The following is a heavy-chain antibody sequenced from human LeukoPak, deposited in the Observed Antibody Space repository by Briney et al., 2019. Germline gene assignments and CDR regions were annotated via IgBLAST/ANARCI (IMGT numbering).Heavy chain of an antibody. D-gene: IGHD2-8*01. Sequence: GRSLRLSCAASGFTFSSYGMHWVRQAPGKGLEWVAVISYDGSNKYYADSVKGRFTISRDNSKNTLYLQMNSLRAEDTAVYYCARHRVSPSYYFDYWGQGTLVTVSS. CDR2: ISYDGSNK. J-gene: IGHJ4*02. CDR3: ARHRVSPSYYFDY. CDR1: GFTFSSYG. V-gene: IGHV3-30*03.